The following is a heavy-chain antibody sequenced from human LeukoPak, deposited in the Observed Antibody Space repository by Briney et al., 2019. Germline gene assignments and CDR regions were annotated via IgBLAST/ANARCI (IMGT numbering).Heavy chain of an antibody. V-gene: IGHV3-74*01. CDR2: INSDGSST. Sequence: PGGSLRLSCAASGFTFSSYWMHWVRQAPGKGLVWVSRINSDGSSTSYADSVKGRFTISRDNAKNTLYLQMNSLRAEDTAVYYCARDYSSGWYGNLDEYFDYWGQGTLVTVSS. CDR1: GFTFSSYW. CDR3: ARDYSSGWYGNLDEYFDY. J-gene: IGHJ4*02. D-gene: IGHD6-19*01.